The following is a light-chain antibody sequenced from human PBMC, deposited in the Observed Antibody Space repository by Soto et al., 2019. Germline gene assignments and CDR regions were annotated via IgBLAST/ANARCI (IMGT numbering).Light chain of an antibody. CDR2: DTT. V-gene: IGLV7-46*01. CDR1: TGAVTNGHY. CDR3: LLSYNGPYV. Sequence: QAVVSQAPSLTVSPGGTFTLTCGSSTGAVTNGHYPYWFQQKPGQAPRTLIYDTTNRHSWTPARFSGSLLGGKAALTLSGAQTEDEAEYYCLLSYNGPYVFGTGTKVTV. J-gene: IGLJ1*01.